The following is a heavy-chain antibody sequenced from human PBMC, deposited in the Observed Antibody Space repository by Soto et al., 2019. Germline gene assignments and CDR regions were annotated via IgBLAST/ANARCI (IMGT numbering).Heavy chain of an antibody. CDR1: GFTFGDYA. D-gene: IGHD3-3*01. J-gene: IGHJ3*02. V-gene: IGHV3-49*03. CDR3: TRDRGRTYYDFWSGRHDAFDI. CDR2: IRSKAYGGTT. Sequence: GGSLRLSCTASGFTFGDYAMSWFRQAPGKGLEWVGFIRSKAYGGTTEYAASVKGRFTISRDDSKSIAYLQMNSLKTEDTAVYYCTRDRGRTYYDFWSGRHDAFDIWGQGTMVTVSS.